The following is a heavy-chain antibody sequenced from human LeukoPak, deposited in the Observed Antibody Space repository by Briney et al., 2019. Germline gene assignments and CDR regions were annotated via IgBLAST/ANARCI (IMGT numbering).Heavy chain of an antibody. Sequence: GGSLRLSCAASGFTFSSYGTHWVRQAPGKGLEWVAFIRYDGSNKYYADSVKGRFTISRDNSKNTLYLQMNSLRAEDTAVYYCAKDSYYYGSGTAGGYFDYWGQGTLVTVSS. J-gene: IGHJ4*02. D-gene: IGHD3-10*01. CDR1: GFTFSSYG. CDR3: AKDSYYYGSGTAGGYFDY. V-gene: IGHV3-30*02. CDR2: IRYDGSNK.